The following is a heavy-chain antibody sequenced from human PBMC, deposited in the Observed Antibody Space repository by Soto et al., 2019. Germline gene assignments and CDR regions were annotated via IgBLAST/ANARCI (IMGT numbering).Heavy chain of an antibody. CDR1: GYSFTSYW. CDR3: ASPGIASQDRNYYYGMDV. D-gene: IGHD6-13*01. J-gene: IGHJ6*02. Sequence: PGASLKISCKGSGYSFTSYWISWVRQMPGKGLEWMGRIDPSDSYTNYRPSFQGHVTISADKSISTAYLQWSSLKASDTAMYYCASPGIASQDRNYYYGMDVWGQGTTVTVSS. CDR2: IDPSDSYT. V-gene: IGHV5-10-1*01.